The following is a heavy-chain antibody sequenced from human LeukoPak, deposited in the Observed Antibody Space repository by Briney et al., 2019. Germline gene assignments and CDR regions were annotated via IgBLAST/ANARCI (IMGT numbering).Heavy chain of an antibody. CDR3: ARDVGYTNYVYYYYYMDV. CDR2: ISSSGSPI. Sequence: GGSLRLSCAASGFTFSSYSMHWVRQAPGKGLEWVSYISSSGSPIYYTDSVRGRFTISRGDAKDSLYLQMNSLRAEDTADYYCARDVGYTNYVYYYYYMDVWGKGTTVTVSS. V-gene: IGHV3-48*01. J-gene: IGHJ6*03. D-gene: IGHD4-11*01. CDR1: GFTFSSYS.